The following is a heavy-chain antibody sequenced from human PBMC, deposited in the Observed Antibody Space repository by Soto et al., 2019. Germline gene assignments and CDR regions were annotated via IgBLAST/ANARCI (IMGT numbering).Heavy chain of an antibody. Sequence: QVQLQESGPGLVKPSQTLSLTCTVSGGSISSGGYYWSWIRQPPGKGLEWIGYIYYSGSTYYNPSLKSRVTISVDTSKNQFYLKLSSVTAADTAVYYCARDSRYSYGLYYYYYGMDVWGQGTTVTVSS. CDR3: ARDSRYSYGLYYYYYGMDV. V-gene: IGHV4-31*03. D-gene: IGHD5-18*01. CDR1: GGSISSGGYY. CDR2: IYYSGST. J-gene: IGHJ6*02.